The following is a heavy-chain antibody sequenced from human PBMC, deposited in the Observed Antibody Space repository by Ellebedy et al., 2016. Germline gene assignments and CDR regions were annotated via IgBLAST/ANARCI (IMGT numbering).Heavy chain of an antibody. CDR1: GGSVSSDY. V-gene: IGHV4-59*02. D-gene: IGHD6-13*01. CDR3: ARVAAAPSWFDP. CDR2: VFHTGTT. J-gene: IGHJ5*02. Sequence: SETLSLTCNVSGGSVSSDYWNWIRRPPGKGLEWIGYVFHTGTTDYNPSLKSRVTISVDTSKNQFSLKLSSVTAADTAVYYCARVAAAPSWFDPWGQGTLVTVSS.